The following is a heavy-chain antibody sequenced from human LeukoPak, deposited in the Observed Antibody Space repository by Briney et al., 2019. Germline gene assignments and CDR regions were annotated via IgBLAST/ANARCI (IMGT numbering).Heavy chain of an antibody. CDR1: GFTFDDYA. V-gene: IGHV3-9*01. Sequence: GGSLRLSCAASGFTFDDYAMHWVRQAPGKGLEWVSGISWNSGSIGYADSVKGRFTISRDNAKNSLYLQMSSLRAEDTALYYCAKDSHRDTYYYDSSGYYYCDYWGQGTLVTVSS. D-gene: IGHD3-22*01. CDR3: AKDSHRDTYYYDSSGYYYCDY. J-gene: IGHJ4*02. CDR2: ISWNSGSI.